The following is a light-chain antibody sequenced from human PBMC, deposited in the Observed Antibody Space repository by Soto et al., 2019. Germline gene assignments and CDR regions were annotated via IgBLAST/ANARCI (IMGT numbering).Light chain of an antibody. CDR3: QQYGSSPWT. CDR1: QSVSSNY. CDR2: GAS. V-gene: IGKV3-20*01. Sequence: EIVLTQSPGTLSLSPGERATLSCRASQSVSSNYLAWHQQKPGQAPRLLMYGASSRATGIPDRFSGSGSGTDFTLTISRLEPEDFAVYYCQQYGSSPWTFGQGTKVDI. J-gene: IGKJ1*01.